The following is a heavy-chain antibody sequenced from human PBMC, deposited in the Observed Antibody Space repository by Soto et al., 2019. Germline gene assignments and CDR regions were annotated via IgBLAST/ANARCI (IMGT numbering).Heavy chain of an antibody. D-gene: IGHD3-10*01. J-gene: IGHJ4*02. CDR1: GFTFSDYS. CDR2: ISSGGSYT. Sequence: EVQLVVSGGGLVQPGGSLRLSCAASGFTFSDYSMSWVRRAPGKGLEWVASISSGGSYTYYADSVKGRFTISRDNTENSLYLQINSPRGEDTAVYYCGRDMVGYYYGSGRHDNSDYWGQGTLVTVSS. V-gene: IGHV3-21*01. CDR3: GRDMVGYYYGSGRHDNSDY.